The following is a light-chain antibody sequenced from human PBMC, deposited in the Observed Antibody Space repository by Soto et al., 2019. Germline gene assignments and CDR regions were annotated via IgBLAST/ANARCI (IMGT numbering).Light chain of an antibody. V-gene: IGLV2-14*01. CDR1: SSDVGGYNH. CDR3: SSHTASTTRI. Sequence: QSVLTQPASVSGSPGQSITISCTGTSSDVGGYNHVSWYQHHPGKAPKRIIYEVTKRPSGVSNRFSGSKSGDTASLTISGFQAEDEADYYCSSHTASTTRIFGTGTKVTVL. J-gene: IGLJ1*01. CDR2: EVT.